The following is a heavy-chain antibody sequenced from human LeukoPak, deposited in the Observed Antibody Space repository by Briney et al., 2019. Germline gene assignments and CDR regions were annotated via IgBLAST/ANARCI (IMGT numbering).Heavy chain of an antibody. CDR3: ARDPHWHYDSSGYSVDV. V-gene: IGHV3-20*01. J-gene: IGHJ6*02. CDR2: INWNGGKT. CDR1: GFTFDNYG. Sequence: GGFLRLSCAASGFTFDNYGMSWVRQVAGKGLEWVSGINWNGGKTGYVDAVRGRFTISRDNAKNSLYLQMNNLRAEDTAFYHCARDPHWHYDSSGYSVDVWGQGTTVTVSS. D-gene: IGHD3-22*01.